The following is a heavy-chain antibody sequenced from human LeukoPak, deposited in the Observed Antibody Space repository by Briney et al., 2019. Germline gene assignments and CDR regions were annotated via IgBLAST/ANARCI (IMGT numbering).Heavy chain of an antibody. J-gene: IGHJ4*02. CDR1: GCSFTSYW. CDR2: IYPGDSDT. CDR3: ARPYCSSTSCQYYFDY. D-gene: IGHD2-2*01. Sequence: GESLKISCKGSGCSFTSYWIGWVRQMPGKGLEWMGIIYPGDSDTRYSPSFQGQVTISADKSISTAYLQWSSLKASDTAMYYCARPYCSSTSCQYYFDYWGQGTLVTVSS. V-gene: IGHV5-51*01.